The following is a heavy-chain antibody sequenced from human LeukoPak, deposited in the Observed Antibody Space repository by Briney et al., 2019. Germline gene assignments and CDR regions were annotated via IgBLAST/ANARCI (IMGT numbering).Heavy chain of an antibody. CDR2: ISSSSSYT. V-gene: IGHV3-11*06. J-gene: IGHJ4*02. CDR1: GFMFSDYY. D-gene: IGHD3-16*01. Sequence: PGGSLRLSCAASGFMFSDYYMSWIRQAPGKGLEWVSFISSSSSYTNYSDSVTGRFTISRDNAKNSLYLQMNRLRVEDTAVYYCARDRFSYGMGASGFEDWGQGTLVTVAS. CDR3: ARDRFSYGMGASGFED.